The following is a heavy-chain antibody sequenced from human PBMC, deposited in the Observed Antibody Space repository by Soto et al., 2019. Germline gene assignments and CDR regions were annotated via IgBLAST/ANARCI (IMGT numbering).Heavy chain of an antibody. J-gene: IGHJ4*02. Sequence: GESLKISCXGSGYSFTTYWLAWVRQMPGRGLELMGIIYPGDSDTRYMPSFQGQVSISADKSISTAYLQWSSLKASDTAMYYCARAAYCGGDCYDYWGQGTLVTVSS. CDR2: IYPGDSDT. CDR3: ARAAYCGGDCYDY. D-gene: IGHD2-21*01. V-gene: IGHV5-51*01. CDR1: GYSFTTYW.